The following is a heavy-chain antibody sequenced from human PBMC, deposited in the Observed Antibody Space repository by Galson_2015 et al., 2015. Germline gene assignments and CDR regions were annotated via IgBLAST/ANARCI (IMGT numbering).Heavy chain of an antibody. J-gene: IGHJ4*02. Sequence: TLSLTCTVSGGSISSGDYYWSWIRQPPGEGLEWIGYIYYSGGTYYNPSLKSRVTISVDTSKNQFHLKLSSVTAADTAVYYCARGDSSGEFFDYRGPGTLVPVSS. CDR2: IYYSGGT. D-gene: IGHD6-19*01. V-gene: IGHV4-30-4*01. CDR1: GGSISSGDYY. CDR3: ARGDSSGEFFDY.